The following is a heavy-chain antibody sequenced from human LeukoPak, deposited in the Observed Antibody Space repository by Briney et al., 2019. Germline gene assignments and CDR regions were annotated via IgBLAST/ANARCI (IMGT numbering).Heavy chain of an antibody. CDR2: IYYSGST. J-gene: IGHJ4*02. Sequence: PSETLSLTCTVSGGSISSYYWSWIRQPPGKGLEWIGYIYYSGSTNYNPSLKSRVTISVDTSKNQFSLKLSSVTAADTAVYYCARGGYDYVWGSYQEIFDYWGQGTLVTVSS. V-gene: IGHV4-59*01. D-gene: IGHD3-16*02. CDR1: GGSISSYY. CDR3: ARGGYDYVWGSYQEIFDY.